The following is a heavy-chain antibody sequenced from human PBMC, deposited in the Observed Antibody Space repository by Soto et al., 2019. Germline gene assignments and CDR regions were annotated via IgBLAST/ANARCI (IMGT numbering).Heavy chain of an antibody. J-gene: IGHJ4*02. Sequence: SETLSLTCTVSGGSISGYYWSWIRQPAGKGLEWIGRIYTSGSTNYNPSLKSRVTMSVDTSKNQFSLKLSSVTAADTAVYYCARTALPDYYDSSGYYFFDYWGQGTLVTVSS. V-gene: IGHV4-4*07. D-gene: IGHD3-22*01. CDR2: IYTSGST. CDR3: ARTALPDYYDSSGYYFFDY. CDR1: GGSISGYY.